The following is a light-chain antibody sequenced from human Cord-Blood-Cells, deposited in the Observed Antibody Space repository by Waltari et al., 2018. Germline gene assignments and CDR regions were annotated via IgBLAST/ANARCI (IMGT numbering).Light chain of an antibody. CDR3: QQRSNWPT. V-gene: IGKV3-11*01. J-gene: IGKJ3*01. CDR2: DAS. Sequence: EIVLTQSPATLSLSPGARATLSCRASQSVSSYLAWYQQKPGQAPRLLIYDASNRATGIPARFSGSGSGTDFTLTISSLEPEDFAVYYCQQRSNWPTFGPGTKVAI. CDR1: QSVSSY.